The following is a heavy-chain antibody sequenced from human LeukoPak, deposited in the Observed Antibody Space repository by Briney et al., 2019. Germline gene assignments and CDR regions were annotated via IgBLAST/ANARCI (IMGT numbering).Heavy chain of an antibody. Sequence: SETLSPTCTVSGGSISSGDYYWSWIRQPPGKGLEWIGYIYYSGSTYYNPSLKSRVTISVDTSKNQFSLKLSSVTAADTAVYYCARSTRIAAAGTVDYWGQGTLVTVSS. J-gene: IGHJ4*02. CDR1: GGSISSGDYY. CDR3: ARSTRIAAAGTVDY. D-gene: IGHD6-13*01. CDR2: IYYSGST. V-gene: IGHV4-30-4*08.